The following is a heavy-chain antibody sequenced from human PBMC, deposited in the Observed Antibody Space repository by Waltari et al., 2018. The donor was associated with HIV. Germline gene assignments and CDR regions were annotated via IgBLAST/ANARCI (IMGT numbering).Heavy chain of an antibody. Sequence: QVQLIQSTSEVKRPGASVTVSCKVSGYPLSDLSVPWVRQGRAHRLEWMGGFDPKNGKPVFSQRFCGSVSLADDTSRDTAHLELNRLTSDDTGVYYCVALYDGSPLYSDFWGQGTLVTVSA. CDR2: FDPKNGKP. V-gene: IGHV1-24*01. D-gene: IGHD3-16*01. CDR3: VALYDGSPLYSDF. CDR1: GYPLSDLS. J-gene: IGHJ4*02.